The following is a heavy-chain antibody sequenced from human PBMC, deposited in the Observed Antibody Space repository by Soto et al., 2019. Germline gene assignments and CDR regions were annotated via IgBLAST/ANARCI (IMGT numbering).Heavy chain of an antibody. D-gene: IGHD4-4*01. V-gene: IGHV3-7*01. CDR3: ATGRPHSNWVYLDY. CDR1: GFTFNSYW. Sequence: EVQLVESGGGLVQPGGSLRLTCVASGFTFNSYWMSWVRQSPGKGLEWVANIKQDGSAVNYLDSLRGRFTISRDNGKNSLYLQMNSLRAEDAAVYYCATGRPHSNWVYLDYWGQGILVAVSS. CDR2: IKQDGSAV. J-gene: IGHJ4*02.